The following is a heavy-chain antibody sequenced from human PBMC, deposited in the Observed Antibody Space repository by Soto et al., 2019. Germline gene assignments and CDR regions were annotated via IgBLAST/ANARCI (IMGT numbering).Heavy chain of an antibody. J-gene: IGHJ6*03. Sequence: QLQLQESGPGLVKPSETLSLTCTVSGDSINSWCYYWVWIRRAPGRGLAWIGSIQYSGHTYFDTCPKSRAAIAEATSKNRVALGLFFVTAADTAVYYCARGRSDDGDQVTNYYVDVWGTGTTVTVCS. D-gene: IGHD4-17*01. V-gene: IGHV4-39*01. CDR2: IQYSGHT. CDR3: ARGRSDDGDQVTNYYVDV. CDR1: GDSINSWCYY.